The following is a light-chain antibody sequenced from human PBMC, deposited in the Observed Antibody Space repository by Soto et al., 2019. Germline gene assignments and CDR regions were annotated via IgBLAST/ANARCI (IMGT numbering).Light chain of an antibody. J-gene: IGKJ1*01. CDR1: QSVSGN. Sequence: EIVLTQSPGTLSLSPGERATLSCRASQSVSGNLAWYQQRPGQAPRLLIYGASTRETGIPARFSGSGSGTEFTLTISSLQSDDFATYYCQEYHSYTWTFGQGTKVDIK. CDR2: GAS. V-gene: IGKV3-15*01. CDR3: QEYHSYTWT.